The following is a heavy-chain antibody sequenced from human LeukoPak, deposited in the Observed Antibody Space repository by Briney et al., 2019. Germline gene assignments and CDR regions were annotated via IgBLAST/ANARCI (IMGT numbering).Heavy chain of an antibody. Sequence: SETLSLTCTVSGGSISSSSYYWSWIRQPPEKGLEWIGYIYYSGSTNYNPSLKSRVTISIDTSKNQFSLKLSSVTAADTAVYYCARRSYSHGYSDYFDYWGQGTLVTVSS. D-gene: IGHD5-18*01. V-gene: IGHV4-61*05. CDR2: IYYSGST. J-gene: IGHJ4*02. CDR3: ARRSYSHGYSDYFDY. CDR1: GGSISSSSYY.